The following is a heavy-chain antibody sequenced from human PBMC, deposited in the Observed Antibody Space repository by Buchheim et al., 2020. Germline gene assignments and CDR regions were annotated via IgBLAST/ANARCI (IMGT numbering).Heavy chain of an antibody. J-gene: IGHJ4*02. D-gene: IGHD3-10*01. Sequence: EVQLVESGGGLVQPGGSLRLSCAASGFTLSDYYMDWVRQAPGKGLEWIARTRNSAKGNTTEYAASVRGRFTISRDDSQNSMSLQMNSLKTEDTDGYYCASDSDVSGSNWFADYWGQGTL. CDR2: TRNSAKGNTT. V-gene: IGHV3-72*01. CDR3: ASDSDVSGSNWFADY. CDR1: GFTLSDYY.